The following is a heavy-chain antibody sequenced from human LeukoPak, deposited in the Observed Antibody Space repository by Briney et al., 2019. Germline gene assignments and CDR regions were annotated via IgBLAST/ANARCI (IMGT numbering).Heavy chain of an antibody. Sequence: PGGSLRLSCAASGFTFSTYWMHWVRQAPGKGLVWVSRIKSDGSSTSYADSAKGRFIISRDNAKNSLYLQMNSLRAEDTAVYYCAELGITMVGGVWGKGTTVTISS. J-gene: IGHJ6*04. V-gene: IGHV3-74*01. D-gene: IGHD3-10*02. CDR1: GFTFSTYW. CDR2: IKSDGSST. CDR3: AELGITMVGGV.